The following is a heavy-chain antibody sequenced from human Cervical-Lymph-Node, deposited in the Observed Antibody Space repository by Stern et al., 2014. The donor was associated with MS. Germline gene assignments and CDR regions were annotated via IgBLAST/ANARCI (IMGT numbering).Heavy chain of an antibody. CDR2: IIPFLNTA. V-gene: IGHV1-69*06. CDR1: GGTFTTHP. CDR3: ASSLVASGH. D-gene: IGHD2-8*02. Sequence: QVQLVQSGAEVKKPGSSVKVSCKASGGTFTTHPITWWRQAPGQGLEWMGGIIPFLNTANYAQKFQGRITITADKSTGTTYMEISSLRSDDPAVYYCASSLVASGHWGQGTLVIVS. J-gene: IGHJ4*02.